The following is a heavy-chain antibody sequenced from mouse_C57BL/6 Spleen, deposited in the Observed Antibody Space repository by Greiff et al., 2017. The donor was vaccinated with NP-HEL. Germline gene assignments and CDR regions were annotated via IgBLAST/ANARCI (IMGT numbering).Heavy chain of an antibody. Sequence: VQLQQSGAELVRPGASVKLSCTASGFNIKDDYMHWVKKSPERALGWIGGIDPENGDTEYASKVQGKSTITADTSSNTAYLQLSSLTSEDTAVYYCTTDSSGYVPFAYWGQGTLVTVSA. CDR1: GFNIKDDY. D-gene: IGHD3-2*02. V-gene: IGHV14-4*01. J-gene: IGHJ3*01. CDR3: TTDSSGYVPFAY. CDR2: IDPENGDT.